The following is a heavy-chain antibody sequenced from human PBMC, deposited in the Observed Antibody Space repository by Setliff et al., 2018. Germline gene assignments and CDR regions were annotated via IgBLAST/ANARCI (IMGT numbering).Heavy chain of an antibody. D-gene: IGHD3-22*01. CDR1: GFRFTNFG. CDR3: VREGVDSRSSTDYRYYMDV. CDR2: ISPYSGNT. V-gene: IGHV1-18*01. J-gene: IGHJ6*03. Sequence: GASVKVSCKTSGFRFTNFGFSWVRQAPGQGLEWLGSISPYSGNTNYPQWLQGRVTMTTDTSATTVYMELKSLRSDDTAVYYCVREGVDSRSSTDYRYYMDVWGKGTTVTSP.